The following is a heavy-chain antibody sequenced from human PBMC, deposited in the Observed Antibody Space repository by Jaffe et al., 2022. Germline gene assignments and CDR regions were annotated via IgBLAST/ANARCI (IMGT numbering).Heavy chain of an antibody. CDR2: VHHGGRS. Sequence: QVQLQESGPGLVKPSETLSLTCAVSGGSITEPDWWSWIRQPPGKGLEWIGEVHHGGRSNYNPSLKSRVTMSVDRSKNQVSLRVNSVTAADTAVYYCARNADCTGGAHCYVGWFDPWGQGTLVTVSS. J-gene: IGHJ5*02. CDR3: ARNADCTGGAHCYVGWFDP. V-gene: IGHV4-4*02. CDR1: GGSITEPDW. D-gene: IGHD2-8*02.